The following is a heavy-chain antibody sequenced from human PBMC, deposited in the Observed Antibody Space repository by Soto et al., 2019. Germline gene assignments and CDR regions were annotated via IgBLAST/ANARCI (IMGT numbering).Heavy chain of an antibody. Sequence: PGQSLKISCVASGFTFSSYGMHWVRQAPCKGLEWVAFIWYDGSKKYFADSVKGRFTISRDNSKNTLYLQMNSLRAEDTAVYYCARDQFGSGYYSGAFDIWGQGTMVTVSS. CDR1: GFTFSSYG. CDR2: IWYDGSKK. J-gene: IGHJ3*02. V-gene: IGHV3-30*02. D-gene: IGHD3-22*01. CDR3: ARDQFGSGYYSGAFDI.